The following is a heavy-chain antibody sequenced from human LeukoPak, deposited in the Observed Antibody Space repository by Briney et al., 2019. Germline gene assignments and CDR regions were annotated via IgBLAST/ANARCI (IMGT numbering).Heavy chain of an antibody. J-gene: IGHJ4*02. CDR2: INTDGTST. CDR1: GFTFSSNW. D-gene: IGHD3-10*01. V-gene: IGHV3-74*03. CDR3: AAGVIITFLPDY. Sequence: GGSLRLSCEASGFTFSSNWMHWVRQTPGKGLVWVSRINTDGTSTTYADSVRGRFTISRDNAKNTLYLQMNSLRAEDTAVYYCAAGVIITFLPDYWGQGTLVTVSS.